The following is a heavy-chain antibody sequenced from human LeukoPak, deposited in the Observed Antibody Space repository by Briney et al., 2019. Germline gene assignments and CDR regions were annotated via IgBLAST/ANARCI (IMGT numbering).Heavy chain of an antibody. J-gene: IGHJ4*02. CDR2: INHSGST. D-gene: IGHD6-13*01. CDR1: GGSFSDYY. V-gene: IGHV4-34*01. Sequence: SETLSLTCAVYGGSFSDYYWSWIRQPPGKGLEWIGEINHSGSTNYNPSLKSRVTISVDTSKNQFSLKLSSVTAADTAVYYCARGRGRAAAAAQSPTYFDYWGQGTLVTVSS. CDR3: ARGRGRAAAAAQSPTYFDY.